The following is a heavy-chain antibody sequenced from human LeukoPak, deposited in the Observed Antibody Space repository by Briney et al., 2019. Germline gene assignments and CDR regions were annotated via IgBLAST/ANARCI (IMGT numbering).Heavy chain of an antibody. Sequence: ASVKVSCKASGDTFSSYDINWVRQATGQGLEWLGWMNPNSGNTGYAQKFQGRVTITRHTSISTVYMELSSLRSEDTAVYYCARAVRGVVVVPAATIGRDYYYYMDVWGKGTAVTVSS. J-gene: IGHJ6*03. CDR2: MNPNSGNT. D-gene: IGHD2-2*01. V-gene: IGHV1-8*03. CDR3: ARAVRGVVVVPAATIGRDYYYYMDV. CDR1: GDTFSSYD.